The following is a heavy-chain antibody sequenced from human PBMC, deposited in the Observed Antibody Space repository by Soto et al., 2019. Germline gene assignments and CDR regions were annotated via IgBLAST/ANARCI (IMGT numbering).Heavy chain of an antibody. D-gene: IGHD6-19*01. V-gene: IGHV4-59*11. Sequence: SETLSLTCSVSGGSISGHYWTWIRQSPGKGLEWIGYIFYSGSTNYNPSLKSRVTISVDTSKNQFSLKMSSVTAADTAVYYCASVGSSGWSPDYRGRGTLVTVSS. CDR3: ASVGSSGWSPDY. J-gene: IGHJ4*02. CDR1: GGSISGHY. CDR2: IFYSGST.